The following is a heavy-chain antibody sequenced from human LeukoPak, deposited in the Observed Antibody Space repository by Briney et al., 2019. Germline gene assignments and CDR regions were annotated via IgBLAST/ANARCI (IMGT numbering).Heavy chain of an antibody. J-gene: IGHJ6*04. D-gene: IGHD4-17*01. V-gene: IGHV1-18*04. CDR2: ISAYNGNT. CDR1: GYIFISYG. CDR3: ARTRDYGPGVCMDV. Sequence: GASVKVSCKASGYIFISYGISWVRQAPGQGLEWMGWISAYNGNTNYLQKLQGRVTMTTDTSTSTAYMELRSLRSDDTAVYYCARTRDYGPGVCMDVWGEGTTVTVSS.